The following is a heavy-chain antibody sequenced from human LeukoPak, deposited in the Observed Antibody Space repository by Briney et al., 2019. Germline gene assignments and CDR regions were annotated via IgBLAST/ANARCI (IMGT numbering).Heavy chain of an antibody. V-gene: IGHV3-48*04. CDR1: GFTFSSYS. J-gene: IGHJ4*02. Sequence: TGGSLRLSCAASGFTFSSYSMNWVRQAPGKGLEWVSYISSSSSTIYYADSVKGRFTISRDNAKNSLYLQMNSLRAEDTALYYCAKDVVLLWFGELSYFDYWGQGTLVTVSS. D-gene: IGHD3-10*01. CDR2: ISSSSSTI. CDR3: AKDVVLLWFGELSYFDY.